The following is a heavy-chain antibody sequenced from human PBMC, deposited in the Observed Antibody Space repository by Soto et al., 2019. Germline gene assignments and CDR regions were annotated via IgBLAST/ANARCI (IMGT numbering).Heavy chain of an antibody. Sequence: GGSLRLSCAASGFTFSSYSMNWVRQAPGKGLEWVSSISSSSSYIYYADSVKGRFTISRDNAKNSLYLQMNSLRAEDTAVYYCARDGVLDGYNFDSWGQRTLVTVSS. J-gene: IGHJ4*02. CDR2: ISSSSSYI. D-gene: IGHD5-12*01. CDR1: GFTFSSYS. CDR3: ARDGVLDGYNFDS. V-gene: IGHV3-21*01.